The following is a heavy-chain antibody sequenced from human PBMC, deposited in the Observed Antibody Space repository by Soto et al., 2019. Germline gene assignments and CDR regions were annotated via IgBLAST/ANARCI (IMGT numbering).Heavy chain of an antibody. V-gene: IGHV1-69*01. CDR2: IIPIFGTA. J-gene: IGHJ4*02. CDR1: GGTFSSYA. D-gene: IGHD3-22*01. CDR3: ASLYYYDRSGYPNQWRWDY. Sequence: QVQLVQSGAEVKKPGSSVKVSCKASGGTFSSYAISWVRQAPGQGLEWMGGIIPIFGTANYAQKFQGRVTITADESTSTAYMELSSLRSEDTAVYYCASLYYYDRSGYPNQWRWDYWGQGTLVTVSS.